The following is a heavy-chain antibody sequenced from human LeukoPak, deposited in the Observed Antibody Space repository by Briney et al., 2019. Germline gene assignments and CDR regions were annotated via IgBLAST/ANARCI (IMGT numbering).Heavy chain of an antibody. CDR2: ISSSSSYI. D-gene: IGHD4-17*01. CDR1: GFTFSSYS. V-gene: IGHV3-21*01. Sequence: GGSLRLSCAASGFTFSSYSMNWVRQAPGKGLEWVSSISSSSSYIYYADSVKGRFTISRDNAKNSLYLQMNNLRAEDTAVHYCARGSYDYGDYLDYWGQGTLVTVSS. J-gene: IGHJ4*02. CDR3: ARGSYDYGDYLDY.